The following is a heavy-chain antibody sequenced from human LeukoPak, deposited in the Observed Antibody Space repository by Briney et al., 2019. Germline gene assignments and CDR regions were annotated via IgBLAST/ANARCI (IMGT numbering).Heavy chain of an antibody. CDR2: IYHSGST. CDR3: ARRTWSGYYDDAFDI. J-gene: IGHJ3*02. CDR1: GYSISSGYY. V-gene: IGHV4-38-2*01. Sequence: SETLSLTCAVSGYSISSGYYSGWIRQPPGKGLEWIGSIYHSGSTYYNPSLKSRVTISVDTSKNQFYLKLSSVTAADTAVYYCARRTWSGYYDDAFDIWGQGTMVTVSS. D-gene: IGHD3-3*01.